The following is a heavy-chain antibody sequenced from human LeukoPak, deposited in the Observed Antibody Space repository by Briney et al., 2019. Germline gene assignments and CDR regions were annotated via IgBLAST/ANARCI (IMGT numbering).Heavy chain of an antibody. J-gene: IGHJ5*02. D-gene: IGHD1-14*01. CDR3: AKGTGKSTLNWLDP. CDR1: GFTFDDYT. CDR2: ISWDGDNT. V-gene: IGHV3-43*01. Sequence: GGSLRLSCAASGFTFDDYTMHWVRQAPGKGLEWVSLISWDGDNTYYADSVKGRLTISRDNGKNFLYLQMNSLRTEDTAFYCAKGTGKSTLNWLDPWGQGTLVTVSS.